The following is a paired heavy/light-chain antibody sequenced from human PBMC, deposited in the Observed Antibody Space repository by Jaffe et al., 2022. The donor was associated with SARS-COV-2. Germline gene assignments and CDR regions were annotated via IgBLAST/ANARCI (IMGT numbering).Heavy chain of an antibody. CDR1: GFTFSDSA. V-gene: IGHV3-23*01. D-gene: IGHD3-3*01. J-gene: IGHJ4*02. CDR3: AKWSFRDFWSGYSYYFDF. CDR2: ISASGGGT. Sequence: EVQLLESGGDLVQPGGSLRLSCAASGFTFSDSAMTWVRQAPGKGLEWVSAISASGGGTYYADSAKGRFTISRDNSKNTLYLQMNSLTDEDTAVYYCAKWSFRDFWSGYSYYFDFWGQGSLVTVSS.
Light chain of an antibody. V-gene: IGLV1-44*01. CDR3: AAWDDSLNGPV. CDR2: GYN. J-gene: IGLJ2*01. CDR1: NSNIGSYT. Sequence: QSVLTQPPSASGTPGQRVTFSCSGSNSNIGSYTVSWYQQLPGTAPKLLIYGYNQRPSGVPERFSGSKSGTSASLAISGLQSEDEADYYCAAWDDSLNGPVFGGGTKLTVL.